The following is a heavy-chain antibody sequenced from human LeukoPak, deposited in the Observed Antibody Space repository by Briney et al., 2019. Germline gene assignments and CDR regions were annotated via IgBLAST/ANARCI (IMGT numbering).Heavy chain of an antibody. J-gene: IGHJ4*02. CDR1: GFTFTTYW. V-gene: IGHV3-7*01. Sequence: GGSLRLSCEASGFTFTTYWLGWVRQPPGKGLEWVANIKQDGTEKYYVDSVKGRFTISRDNAKNTLYLQMNSLRAEDTAVYYCAKDRGVGATLGDWGQGTLVTVSS. CDR2: IKQDGTEK. CDR3: AKDRGVGATLGD. D-gene: IGHD1-26*01.